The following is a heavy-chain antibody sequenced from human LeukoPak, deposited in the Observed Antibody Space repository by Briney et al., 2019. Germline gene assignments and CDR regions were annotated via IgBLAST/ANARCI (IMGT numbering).Heavy chain of an antibody. V-gene: IGHV4-59*12. CDR1: GGSISSYY. J-gene: IGHJ4*02. D-gene: IGHD3-22*01. Sequence: SETLSLTCTVSGGSISSYYWSRIRQPPGKGLEWIGYIYYSGSTNYNPSLKSRVTISVDTSKNQFSLKLYSVTAADTAVYYCASADYYDSSGYYSPFNYWGQGTLVTVSS. CDR2: IYYSGST. CDR3: ASADYYDSSGYYSPFNY.